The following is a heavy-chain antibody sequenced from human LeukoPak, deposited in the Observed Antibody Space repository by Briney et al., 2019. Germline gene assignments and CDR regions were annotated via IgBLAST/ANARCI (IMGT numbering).Heavy chain of an antibody. CDR3: ARTPYCSGGSCYGWFDP. CDR2: ISSSGSTI. J-gene: IGHJ5*02. V-gene: IGHV3-48*03. Sequence: GGSLRLSCAASGFTFSSYEMNWVRQAPGEGLEWVSYISSSGSTIYYADSVKGRFTISRDNAKNSLYLQMNSLRAEDTAVYYCARTPYCSGGSCYGWFDPWGQGTLVTVSS. D-gene: IGHD2-15*01. CDR1: GFTFSSYE.